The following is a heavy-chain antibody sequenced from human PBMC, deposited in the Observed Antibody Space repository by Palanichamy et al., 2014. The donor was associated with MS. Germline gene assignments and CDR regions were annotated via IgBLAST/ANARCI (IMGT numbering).Heavy chain of an antibody. D-gene: IGHD4-17*01. J-gene: IGHJ4*02. CDR2: INAGNGNT. Sequence: QVQLVQSGAEVKKPGASVKVSCKASGYTFTSYAMHWVRQAPGQRLEWMGWINAGNGNTKYSQKFQGRVTITRDTSASTAYMELSSLGSEDTAVYYCARTTVTTGGFDYWGQGTLVTVSS. V-gene: IGHV1-3*01. CDR3: ARTTVTTGGFDY. CDR1: GYTFTSYA.